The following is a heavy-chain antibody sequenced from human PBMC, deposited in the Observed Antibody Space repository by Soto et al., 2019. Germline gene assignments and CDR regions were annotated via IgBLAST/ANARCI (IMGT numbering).Heavy chain of an antibody. Sequence: HPGGSLRLSCAASVFTFSSYAMHWVRQAPGKGLEWVAVISYDGSNKYYADSVKGRFTISRDNSKNTLYLQMNSLRAEDTAVYYCARDGAARPADYFDYWGQGTLVTVSS. CDR3: ARDGAARPADYFDY. CDR1: VFTFSSYA. V-gene: IGHV3-30-3*01. CDR2: ISYDGSNK. D-gene: IGHD6-6*01. J-gene: IGHJ4*02.